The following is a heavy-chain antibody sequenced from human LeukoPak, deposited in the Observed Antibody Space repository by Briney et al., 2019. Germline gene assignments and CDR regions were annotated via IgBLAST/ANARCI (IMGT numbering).Heavy chain of an antibody. D-gene: IGHD1-1*01. V-gene: IGHV4-59*01. CDR1: GGSISSYY. CDR3: ARITKVHDAFDI. CDR2: IYYSGST. Sequence: SETLSLTCTVSGGSISSYYWSWIRQPPGKGLEWIGYIYYSGSTNYNPSLKSRVTISVDTSKNQFSLKLSSVTAAGTAVYYCARITKVHDAFDIWGQGTMVTVSS. J-gene: IGHJ3*02.